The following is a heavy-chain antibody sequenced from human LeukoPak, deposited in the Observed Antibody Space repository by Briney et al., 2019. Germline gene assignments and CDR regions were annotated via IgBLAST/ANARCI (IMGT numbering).Heavy chain of an antibody. CDR3: ARARLEWLSINYYYYYGMDV. D-gene: IGHD3-3*01. Sequence: RASDSLSLTCAVYGASFSGYYVSWIREPPGKGLEWMGEVNHSGSTNYNPSLKSRVTISVDTSKNQFSLKLSSVTAADTAVYYCARARLEWLSINYYYYYGMDVWGQGTTVTASS. V-gene: IGHV4-34*01. CDR2: VNHSGST. CDR1: GASFSGYY. J-gene: IGHJ6*02.